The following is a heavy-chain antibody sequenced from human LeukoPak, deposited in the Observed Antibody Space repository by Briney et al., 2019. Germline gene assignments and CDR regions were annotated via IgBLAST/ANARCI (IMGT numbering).Heavy chain of an antibody. D-gene: IGHD1-1*01. Sequence: APVKVSCKASGFTFTSSAVQWVRQARGQRLEWIGWIVVGSGNTNYAQKFQERVTITRDMSTSTAYMELSSLRSEDTAVYYCAADPGRQYREFDYWGQGTLVTVSS. CDR1: GFTFTSSA. J-gene: IGHJ4*02. V-gene: IGHV1-58*01. CDR3: AADPGRQYREFDY. CDR2: IVVGSGNT.